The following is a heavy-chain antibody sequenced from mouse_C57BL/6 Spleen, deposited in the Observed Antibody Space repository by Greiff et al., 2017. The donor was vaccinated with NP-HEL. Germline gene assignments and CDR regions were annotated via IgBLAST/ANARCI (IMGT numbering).Heavy chain of an antibody. CDR1: GYAFSSSW. CDR3: ASGYDFSEV. CDR2: IYPGAGDT. J-gene: IGHJ1*03. Sequence: VQLQQSGPELVKPGASVKISCKASGYAFSSSWMNWVKQRPGKGLEWIGRIYPGAGDTNYNWKFKGKATLTADKSSSTAYMQLSSLTSEDSAVYFCASGYDFSEVWGTGTTVTGSS. V-gene: IGHV1-82*01. D-gene: IGHD2-4*01.